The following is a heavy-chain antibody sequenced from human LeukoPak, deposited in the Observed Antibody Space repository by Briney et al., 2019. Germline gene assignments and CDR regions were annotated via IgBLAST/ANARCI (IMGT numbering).Heavy chain of an antibody. Sequence: GGSLRLSCAASGFTFSSYAMHWVRQAPGKGLEWVSFIHYDGSNNYYADSVKGRFTISRDNSKNTLYLQMNTLRADDTAVYYCAKDHGSSDWYYFDYWGQGTLVTVSS. CDR1: GFTFSSYA. J-gene: IGHJ4*02. CDR2: IHYDGSNN. D-gene: IGHD6-13*01. V-gene: IGHV3-30*02. CDR3: AKDHGSSDWYYFDY.